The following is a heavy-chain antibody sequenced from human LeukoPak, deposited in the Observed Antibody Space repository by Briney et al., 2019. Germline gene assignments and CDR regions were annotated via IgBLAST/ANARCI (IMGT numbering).Heavy chain of an antibody. D-gene: IGHD6-6*01. V-gene: IGHV5-51*01. CDR1: GYGFTRYW. CDR3: ASQGFIDSSSAFDY. CDR2: IYPGDSDT. J-gene: IGHJ4*02. Sequence: GESLKTSCKGSGYGFTRYWIGWVRQMPGKGLEWTGIIYPGDSDTRYSPSFQGQVTISADKSISTAYLQWSSLKASDTAMYYCASQGFIDSSSAFDYWGQGTLVTVSS.